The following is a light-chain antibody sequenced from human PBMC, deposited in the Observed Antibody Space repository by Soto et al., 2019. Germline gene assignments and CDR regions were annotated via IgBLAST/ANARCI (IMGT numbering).Light chain of an antibody. CDR1: RSNIGNNY. Sequence: QSVLTQPPSLSAAPGQKVTISCSGSRSNIGNNYVSWYQQLPGTAPKLLIYDNDKRPSGIPDRFAGSKSGTSATLGITGLQTGDEADYYCGTWDSSLSGVVFGGGTKVTVL. CDR3: GTWDSSLSGVV. CDR2: DND. J-gene: IGLJ2*01. V-gene: IGLV1-51*01.